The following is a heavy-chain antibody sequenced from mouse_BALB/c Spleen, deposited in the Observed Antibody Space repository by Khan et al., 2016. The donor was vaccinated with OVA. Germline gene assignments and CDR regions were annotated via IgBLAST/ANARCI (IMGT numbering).Heavy chain of an antibody. J-gene: IGHJ4*01. CDR1: GYSITSDYA. CDR3: ARDYDYHYYAMDY. V-gene: IGHV3-2*02. D-gene: IGHD2-4*01. Sequence: EVQLQESGPGLVKPSQSLSLTCTVTGYSITSDYAWNWIRQFPGNKLEWMGYISNSGSTSYNPSPKSRISITRDTSKNQFFLQLNSVTTEDTATYYCARDYDYHYYAMDYWGQGASVTVSS. CDR2: ISNSGST.